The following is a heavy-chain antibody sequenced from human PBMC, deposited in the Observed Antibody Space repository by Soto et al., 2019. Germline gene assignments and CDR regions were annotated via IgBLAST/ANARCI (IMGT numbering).Heavy chain of an antibody. CDR2: IYHSGST. D-gene: IGHD6-19*01. V-gene: IGHV4-4*02. J-gene: IGHJ3*02. CDR1: GASISNDNW. Sequence: SETLSLTCDVSGASISNDNWWSWVRQPPGKGLEWIGEIYHSGSTNYNPSLKSRVTVSVDKSKNQFSLKLSSVTAADTAVYYCAKDLGIAVSARRAFDIWGQGTMVTVSS. CDR3: AKDLGIAVSARRAFDI.